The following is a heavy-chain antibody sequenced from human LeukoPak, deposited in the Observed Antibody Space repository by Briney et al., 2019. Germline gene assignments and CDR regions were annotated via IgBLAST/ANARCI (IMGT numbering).Heavy chain of an antibody. D-gene: IGHD3-3*01. J-gene: IGHJ6*03. Sequence: PSETLSLTCTVSGGSIGSYYWSWIRQPPGKGLEWIGYIYTSGSTNYNPSLKSRVTISVDTSKNQFSLKLSSVTAADTAVYYCATIQTGYDFWSGFQAYYYMDVWGKGTTVTVSS. CDR1: GGSIGSYY. CDR2: IYTSGST. CDR3: ATIQTGYDFWSGFQAYYYMDV. V-gene: IGHV4-4*09.